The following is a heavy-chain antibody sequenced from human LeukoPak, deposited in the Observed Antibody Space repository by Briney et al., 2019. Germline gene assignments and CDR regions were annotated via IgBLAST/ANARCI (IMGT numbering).Heavy chain of an antibody. CDR2: ISAYNGNT. D-gene: IGHD2-15*01. CDR3: ARRNEHCSGGSCYIWFDP. J-gene: IGHJ5*02. Sequence: PVASVKVSCKASGYTFTSYGISWVRQAPGQGLEWMGWISAYNGNTNYAQKLQGRVTMTTDTSTSTAYMELSSLRSEDTAVYYCARRNEHCSGGSCYIWFDPWGQGTLVTVSS. V-gene: IGHV1-18*01. CDR1: GYTFTSYG.